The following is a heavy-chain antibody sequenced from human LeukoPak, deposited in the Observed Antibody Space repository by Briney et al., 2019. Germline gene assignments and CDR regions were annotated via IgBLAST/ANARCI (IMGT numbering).Heavy chain of an antibody. D-gene: IGHD2-15*01. CDR1: GFTFSSYA. V-gene: IGHV3-23*01. J-gene: IGHJ4*02. CDR3: AKPRVYRSGGSCPYYFDY. Sequence: GGSLRLSCAASGFTFSSYAMSWVRQAPGKGLEWVSAISGSGGSTYYADSVKGRFTISRDNSKNTLYLQMNSLRAEDTAVYYCAKPRVYRSGGSCPYYFDYWGQGTLVTVSS. CDR2: ISGSGGST.